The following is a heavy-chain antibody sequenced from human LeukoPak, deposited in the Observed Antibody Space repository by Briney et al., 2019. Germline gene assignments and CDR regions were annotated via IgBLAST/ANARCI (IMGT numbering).Heavy chain of an antibody. CDR2: VNQDGGEK. V-gene: IGHV3-7*03. J-gene: IGHJ4*02. CDR1: GFTFSCSL. Sequence: GGSLRLSCAASGFTFSCSLMTWVRQAPGKGLEWVASVNQDGGEKDYVDSVKGRFTISRDNAKNSLYLQMNSLRTEDTAVYYCASGRVTAVYWGQGTLVTVSS. CDR3: ASGRVTAVY. D-gene: IGHD2-21*02.